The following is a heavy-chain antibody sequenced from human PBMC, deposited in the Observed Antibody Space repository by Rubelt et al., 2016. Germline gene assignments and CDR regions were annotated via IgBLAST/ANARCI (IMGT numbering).Heavy chain of an antibody. CDR2: ISSSSSTI. CDR1: GFSLSGYS. J-gene: IGHJ4*02. V-gene: IGHV3-48*02. Sequence: PGGSLRLSCAASGFSLSGYSTDWVRQVPGKGLEWVSYISSSSSTIYYADSLKGRFTISRDNAKNSLYLQMNSLRDEDTAVYYCARDQYGDYAFDYWGQGTLVTVSS. D-gene: IGHD4-17*01. CDR3: ARDQYGDYAFDY.